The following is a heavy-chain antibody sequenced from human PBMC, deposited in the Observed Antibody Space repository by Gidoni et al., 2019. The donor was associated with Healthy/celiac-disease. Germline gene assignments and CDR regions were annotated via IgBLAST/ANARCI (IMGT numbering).Heavy chain of an antibody. D-gene: IGHD4-17*01. CDR3: ARDRATVTYYYYYGMDV. J-gene: IGHJ6*02. CDR2: ISSSSSTI. CDR1: GFTFSSYS. Sequence: EVQLVESGGGVVQPGGSLRLSCAASGFTFSSYSMNWVRQAPGKGREWVSYISSSSSTIYYADSVKGRFTISRDNAKNSLYLQMNSLRAEDTAVYYCARDRATVTYYYYYGMDVWGQGTTVTVSS. V-gene: IGHV3-48*01.